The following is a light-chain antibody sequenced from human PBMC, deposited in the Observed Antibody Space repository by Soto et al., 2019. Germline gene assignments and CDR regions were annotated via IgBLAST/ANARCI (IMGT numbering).Light chain of an antibody. CDR2: EDS. CDR1: NIGRKS. J-gene: IGLJ2*01. CDR3: QVWDSTSPGVV. V-gene: IGLV3-21*02. Sequence: SYELTQPPSVSVAPGQTARITCGGNNIGRKSVHWYQQKPGQAPVLVVYEDSARPSGIPERFSGSNSGNTATLTVSRVEAGDGADYFCQVWDSTSPGVVFGGGTKLTVL.